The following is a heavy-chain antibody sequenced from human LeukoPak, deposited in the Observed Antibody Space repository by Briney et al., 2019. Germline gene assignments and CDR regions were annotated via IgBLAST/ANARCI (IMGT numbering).Heavy chain of an antibody. CDR3: ARDGYGNNYMDV. V-gene: IGHV3-53*01. J-gene: IGHJ6*03. CDR1: GFSVSSNF. Sequence: HTGGSLRLACAASGFSVSSNFMSWVRQAPGKGLEWVSVIYSGGTTYYEDSVKGRFTISRDNSKNTLSLQMNSLRAADTAVYYCARDGYGNNYMDVWGKGTTVTVSS. CDR2: IYSGGTT. D-gene: IGHD1/OR15-1a*01.